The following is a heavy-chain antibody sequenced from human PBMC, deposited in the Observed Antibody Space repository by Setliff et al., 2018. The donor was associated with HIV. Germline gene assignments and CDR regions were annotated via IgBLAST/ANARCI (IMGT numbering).Heavy chain of an antibody. V-gene: IGHV1-2*02. CDR3: ARTLCSSFSSFDY. Sequence: GASVKVSCKASGYTFTGNYIHWARQAPGQGLEWMGWINPNSGGTNYEQKFQGRVTMTRDTSISTAYMELSRLRSDDTALYYCARTLCSSFSSFDYWGQGTLVTVSS. J-gene: IGHJ4*02. CDR1: GYTFTGNY. D-gene: IGHD3-3*01. CDR2: INPNSGGT.